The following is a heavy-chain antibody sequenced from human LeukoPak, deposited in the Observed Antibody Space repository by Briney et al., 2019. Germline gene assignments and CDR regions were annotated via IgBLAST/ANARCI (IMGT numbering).Heavy chain of an antibody. CDR2: MNPNSGNT. D-gene: IGHD3-22*01. Sequence: ASVKVSYKASGYTFTSYDINWVRQATGQGLEWMGWMNPNSGNTGYAQKFQGRVTMTRNTSISTAYMELSSLRSEDTAVYYCARGHPYYYDSSGSDAFDIWGQGTMVTVSS. J-gene: IGHJ3*02. CDR3: ARGHPYYYDSSGSDAFDI. CDR1: GYTFTSYD. V-gene: IGHV1-8*01.